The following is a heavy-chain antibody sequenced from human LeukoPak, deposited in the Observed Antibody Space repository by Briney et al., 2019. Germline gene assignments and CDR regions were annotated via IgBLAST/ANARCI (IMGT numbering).Heavy chain of an antibody. CDR2: ISGSSDST. CDR1: GFIFSGYA. CDR3: AKEGRSLQTY. Sequence: PGGSLRLSCAASGFIFSGYAMSWVRQAPGKGLEWVSTISGSSDSTYYADSVKGRFTISRDNSKHTLYLQMNSLRAEDTAVYYCAKEGRSLQTYWGQGTLVTVSS. D-gene: IGHD5-24*01. V-gene: IGHV3-23*01. J-gene: IGHJ4*02.